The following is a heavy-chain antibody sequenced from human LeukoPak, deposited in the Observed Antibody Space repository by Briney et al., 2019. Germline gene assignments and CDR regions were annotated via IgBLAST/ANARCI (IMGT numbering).Heavy chain of an antibody. Sequence: SETLSLTCAVSGGSISSGGYSWSWIRQPPGKGLEWIGYIYYSGSTYYNPSLKSRVTISVDTSKNQFSLKLSSVTAADTAVYYCARDRLSMVRGVISGMDIWGQGTTVTVSS. J-gene: IGHJ6*02. CDR2: IYYSGST. CDR3: ARDRLSMVRGVISGMDI. V-gene: IGHV4-31*11. D-gene: IGHD3-10*01. CDR1: GGSISSGGYS.